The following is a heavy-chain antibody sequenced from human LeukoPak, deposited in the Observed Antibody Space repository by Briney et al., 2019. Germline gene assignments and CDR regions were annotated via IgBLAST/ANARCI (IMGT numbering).Heavy chain of an antibody. D-gene: IGHD3-22*01. Sequence: PSETLSLTCAVYGGSFSGYYWSWIRQPPGKGLEWIGQINHSGSTNYSPSLKSRVTISVDTSKNQFSLKLSSVTAADTAVYYCARVSSRRLPPSYSYDRRNYFDYWGQGTLVTVSS. V-gene: IGHV4-34*01. CDR2: INHSGST. CDR1: GGSFSGYY. CDR3: ARVSSRRLPPSYSYDRRNYFDY. J-gene: IGHJ4*02.